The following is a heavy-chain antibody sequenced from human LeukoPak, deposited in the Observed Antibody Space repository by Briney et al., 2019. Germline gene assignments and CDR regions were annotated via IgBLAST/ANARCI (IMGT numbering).Heavy chain of an antibody. CDR1: GASVSSGSYY. CDR3: ARGSRGYTYG. Sequence: PSETLSLTCTVSGASVSSGSYYWSWIRQPPGKGLEWIGYIYYSGSSNYNPSLKSRVTISVDTSKNQFSLKLSSVTAADAAVYYCARGSRGYTYGWGQGTLVTVSS. D-gene: IGHD5-18*01. J-gene: IGHJ4*02. CDR2: IYYSGSS. V-gene: IGHV4-61*01.